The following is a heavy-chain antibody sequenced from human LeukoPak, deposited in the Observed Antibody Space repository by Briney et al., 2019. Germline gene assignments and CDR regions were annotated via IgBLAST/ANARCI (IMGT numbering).Heavy chain of an antibody. Sequence: PGGSLRLSCVASGFIVSSNYMNWVRQAPGKGQEWISILYSGGTAFYADSVKGRFTISRDNSKNTLYLQMNSLRADDTAMYYCARGRQCDYWGQGTLVTVSS. CDR3: ARGRQCDY. CDR2: LYSGGTA. V-gene: IGHV3-53*01. D-gene: IGHD4-11*01. J-gene: IGHJ4*02. CDR1: GFIVSSNY.